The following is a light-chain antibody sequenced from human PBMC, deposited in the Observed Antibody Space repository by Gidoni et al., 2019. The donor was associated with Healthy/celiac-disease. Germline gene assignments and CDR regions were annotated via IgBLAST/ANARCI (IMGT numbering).Light chain of an antibody. Sequence: EIVLTQSPATLSLYPEERASISCRASPSVSIYLAWYQQKPVQAPRLLIYDASNRSTGIPARFSGSGSGTDFTLTISSLEPEDFAVYYCQQRSNWPPYTFGQGTKLEIK. V-gene: IGKV3-11*01. CDR1: PSVSIY. CDR3: QQRSNWPPYT. CDR2: DAS. J-gene: IGKJ2*01.